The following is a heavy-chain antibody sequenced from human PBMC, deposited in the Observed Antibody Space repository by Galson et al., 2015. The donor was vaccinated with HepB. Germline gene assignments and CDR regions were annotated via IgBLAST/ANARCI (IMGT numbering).Heavy chain of an antibody. CDR2: IYHSGDV. V-gene: IGHV4/OR15-8*02. Sequence: TLSLTCVVSGGSIRTEDWWSWVRQSPEKRLEWIGQIYHSGDVNYNPSLKSRVIMSVDTSKNQFSLRLNSVTAADTAIYYCARDWIRDGASYYFDYWGQGTRGTVSS. D-gene: IGHD5-24*01. CDR1: GGSIRTEDW. CDR3: ARDWIRDGASYYFDY. J-gene: IGHJ4*02.